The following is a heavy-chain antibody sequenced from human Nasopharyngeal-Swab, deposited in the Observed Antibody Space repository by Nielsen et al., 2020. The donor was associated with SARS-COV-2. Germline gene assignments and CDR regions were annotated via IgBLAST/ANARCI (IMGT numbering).Heavy chain of an antibody. V-gene: IGHV4-39*07. Sequence: SETLSLTCSVFGDSIRKDKYYWGWVRQAPGQGLEWIGTVYYSGTAYHNPSLKSRVTISVDTSKNQFSLKLSSVTAANTAVYYCARGRVVPAASRYGMDVWGQGTTVTVSS. J-gene: IGHJ6*02. D-gene: IGHD2-2*01. CDR3: ARGRVVPAASRYGMDV. CDR1: GDSIRKDKYY. CDR2: VYYSGTA.